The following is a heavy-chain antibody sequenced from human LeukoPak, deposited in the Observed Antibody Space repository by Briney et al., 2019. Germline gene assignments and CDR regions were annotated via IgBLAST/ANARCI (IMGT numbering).Heavy chain of an antibody. CDR1: GGSFSGYY. V-gene: IGHV4-59*10. J-gene: IGHJ3*02. CDR2: IYTSGST. Sequence: SETLSLTCAVYGGSFSGYYWSWIRQPAGKGLEWIGRIYTSGSTNYNPSLKSRVTISVDTSKNQFSLKLSSVTAADTAVYYCARVPIAARPYDAFDIWGQGTMVTVSS. D-gene: IGHD6-6*01. CDR3: ARVPIAARPYDAFDI.